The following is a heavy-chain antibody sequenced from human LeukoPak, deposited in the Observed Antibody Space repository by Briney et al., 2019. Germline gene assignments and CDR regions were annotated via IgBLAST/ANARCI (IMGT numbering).Heavy chain of an antibody. CDR1: GCSISCSYY. J-gene: IGHJ4*02. V-gene: IGHV4-38-2*01. Sequence: SETLSLTFAVSGCSISCSYYWGWILQPPGKGLEWIGNVYHSGSTYKNPSLKSRVSISLDTSNNQFSLKLTSVTAADTAIYYCARLSGAPVRHPIYHFDYWGQGTLVTVSS. D-gene: IGHD1-26*01. CDR3: ARLSGAPVRHPIYHFDY. CDR2: VYHSGST.